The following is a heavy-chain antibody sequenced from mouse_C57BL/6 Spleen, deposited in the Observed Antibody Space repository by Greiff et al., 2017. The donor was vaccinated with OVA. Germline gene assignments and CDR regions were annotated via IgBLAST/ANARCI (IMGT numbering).Heavy chain of an antibody. CDR2: IYPGDGDT. V-gene: IGHV1-80*01. Sequence: QVQLQQSGAELVKPGASVKISCKASGYAFSRYWMNWVKQRPGKGLEWIGQIYPGDGDTNYNGKFKGKATLTADKSSSTAYMQLSSLTSEDSAVYFCARWDYDGTFDYWGQGTTLTVSS. J-gene: IGHJ2*01. CDR3: ARWDYDGTFDY. D-gene: IGHD2-3*01. CDR1: GYAFSRYW.